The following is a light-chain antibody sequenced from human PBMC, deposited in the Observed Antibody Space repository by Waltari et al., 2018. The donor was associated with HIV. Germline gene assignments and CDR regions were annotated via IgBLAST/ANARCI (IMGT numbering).Light chain of an antibody. V-gene: IGLV2-23*02. J-gene: IGLJ3*02. CDR3: CSYAGSSTWV. CDR2: EVS. CDR1: SSDVGSYNL. Sequence: QPALTQPASVSGSPGQSITISCTGTSSDVGSYNLVSWYQQHPGKAPKLIIDEVSKRPSGVSNRFSGSKSGNAASLTISGLQAEDEADYYCCSYAGSSTWVFGGGTKLTVL.